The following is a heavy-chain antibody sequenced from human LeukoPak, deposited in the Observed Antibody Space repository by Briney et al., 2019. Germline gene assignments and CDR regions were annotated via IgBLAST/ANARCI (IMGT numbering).Heavy chain of an antibody. D-gene: IGHD6-19*01. Sequence: GGSLRLSCAASGFTFSNSWMSWVRQAPGKGLEWVANIKQDGSDKYYVDSVKGRFTISRDNAKNSLYLQMNSLRAEDTAVYYCARYATVAAHRGFDYWGQGTLVTVSS. V-gene: IGHV3-7*01. CDR3: ARYATVAAHRGFDY. J-gene: IGHJ4*02. CDR1: GFTFSNSW. CDR2: IKQDGSDK.